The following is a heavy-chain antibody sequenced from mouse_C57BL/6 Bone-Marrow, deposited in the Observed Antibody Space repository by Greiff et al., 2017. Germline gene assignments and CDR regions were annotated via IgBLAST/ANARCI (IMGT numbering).Heavy chain of an antibody. J-gene: IGHJ4*01. CDR1: GYSFTDYN. D-gene: IGHD2-4*01. CDR2: INPNYGTT. V-gene: IGHV1-39*01. Sequence: VQLKQSGPELVKPGASVKISCKASGYSFTDYNMNWVKQSNGKSLEWIGVINPNYGTTSYNQKFKGKATVTVDQSSSTAYMQLNSLTSEDSAVYDCARGYDYDYARDYWGQGTSVTVSS. CDR3: ARGYDYDYARDY.